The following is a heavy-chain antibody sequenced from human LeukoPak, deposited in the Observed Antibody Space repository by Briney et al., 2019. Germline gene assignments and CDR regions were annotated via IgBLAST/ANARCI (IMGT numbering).Heavy chain of an antibody. CDR1: GGSISTDASY. V-gene: IGHV4-39*07. Sequence: PSETLSLTCTVSGGSISTDASYWAWIRQPPGKGLEWIGSIYYSGSTYYSSPLKSRVTISVDTSKNQFSLKLSSVTAADTAVYYCARLMVVTLKGPPHARDYYYGMDVWGQGTTVTVSS. J-gene: IGHJ6*02. CDR3: ARLMVVTLKGPPHARDYYYGMDV. D-gene: IGHD2-21*02. CDR2: IYYSGST.